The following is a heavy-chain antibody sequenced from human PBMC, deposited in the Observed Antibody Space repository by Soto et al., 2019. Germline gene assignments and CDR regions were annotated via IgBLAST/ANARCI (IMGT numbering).Heavy chain of an antibody. J-gene: IGHJ4*02. CDR3: ARRAETNGWNGFGADKYYFDF. V-gene: IGHV4-30-2*01. CDR2: IYHSGST. Sequence: GGCPRSFIRRPPGKGLEWIGYIYHSGSTYYNPSLKSRVTISVDRSKNQFSLKLSSVTAADTAVYYCARRAETNGWNGFGADKYYFDFWGQGTLVPVSS. CDR1: GGCP. D-gene: IGHD1-1*01.